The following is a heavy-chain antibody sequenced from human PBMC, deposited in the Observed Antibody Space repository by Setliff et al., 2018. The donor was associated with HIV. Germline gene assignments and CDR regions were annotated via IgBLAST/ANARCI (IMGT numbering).Heavy chain of an antibody. D-gene: IGHD1-1*01. CDR3: ARAPPGIQLLTTTNGPYYFDF. Sequence: SETLSLTCAVSGYYISGGYYWCWIRQSPGKGLEWIGCIFNSGQTYYNPSLNSRIAISMDTSENQFSLRLTSVTAADTALYFCARAPPGIQLLTTTNGPYYFDFWGQGLLVTVPS. CDR2: IFNSGQT. J-gene: IGHJ4*02. V-gene: IGHV4-38-2*01. CDR1: GYYISGGYY.